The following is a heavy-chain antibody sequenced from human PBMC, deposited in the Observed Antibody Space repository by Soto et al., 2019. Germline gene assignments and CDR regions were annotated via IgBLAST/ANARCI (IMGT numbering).Heavy chain of an antibody. CDR1: GGSISSGDYY. V-gene: IGHV4-30-4*01. Sequence: QVQLQESGPGLVKPSQTLSLTCTVSGGSISSGDYYWSWIRQPPGKGLEWIGYIYHSGTTYYNPSLKTRVTISINTSKNQYSLKLSYVTAAAAAVYYCARERADGGRLDPWGQGTLVTVSS. D-gene: IGHD6-25*01. CDR3: ARERADGGRLDP. CDR2: IYHSGTT. J-gene: IGHJ5*02.